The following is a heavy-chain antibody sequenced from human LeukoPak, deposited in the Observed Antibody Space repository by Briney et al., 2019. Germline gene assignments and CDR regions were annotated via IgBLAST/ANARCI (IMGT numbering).Heavy chain of an antibody. CDR3: AKSPYSGSWYGDYYYYYYMDV. Sequence: GGSLRLSCAASGFTVSSNEMSWVRQAPGKGLEWVSSISGGSTYYADSRKGRFTISRDNSKNTLYLQMNSLRADDTAVYYCAKSPYSGSWYGDYYYYYYMDVWGKGTTVTVSS. CDR1: GFTVSSNE. V-gene: IGHV3-38-3*01. D-gene: IGHD6-13*01. CDR2: ISGGST. J-gene: IGHJ6*03.